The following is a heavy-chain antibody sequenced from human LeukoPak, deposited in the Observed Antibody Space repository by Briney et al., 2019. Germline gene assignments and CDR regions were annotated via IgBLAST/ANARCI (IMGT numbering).Heavy chain of an antibody. CDR1: GGTFSGYY. V-gene: IGHV4-34*01. CDR3: ARRGSYYDILTGYSYYFDY. Sequence: SETLSLTCVVYGGTFSGYYWSWIRQPPGKGLDWIGEINHSGSTNYNPSLKSRVTISVDTSKNQFSLKLSAVTAADTAVYYCARRGSYYDILTGYSYYFDYRGQGTLVTVSS. D-gene: IGHD3-9*01. CDR2: INHSGST. J-gene: IGHJ4*02.